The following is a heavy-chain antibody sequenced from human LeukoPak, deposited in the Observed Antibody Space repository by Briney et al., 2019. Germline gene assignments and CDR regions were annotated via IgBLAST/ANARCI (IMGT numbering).Heavy chain of an antibody. CDR1: GFSFSSYA. J-gene: IGHJ3*02. CDR2: SSGSGGGT. D-gene: IGHD4-23*01. Sequence: GGSLRLSCAASGFSFSSYAMSWVRQAPGKGLEWVSASSGSGGGTYYADSVKGRFTISRDNSKNTLYLQMNSLRAEDTAVYYCAKDRTTVVTLDAFDIWGQGTMVTVSS. CDR3: AKDRTTVVTLDAFDI. V-gene: IGHV3-23*01.